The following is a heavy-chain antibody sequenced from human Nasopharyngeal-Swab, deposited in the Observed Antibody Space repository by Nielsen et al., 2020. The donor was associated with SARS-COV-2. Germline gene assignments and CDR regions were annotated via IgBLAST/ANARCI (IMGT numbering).Heavy chain of an antibody. J-gene: IGHJ4*02. CDR3: AREGLAAASDY. CDR2: IYHSGST. CDR1: GYSTSSGYY. Sequence: SETLSLTCTVSGYSTSSGYYWGWIRQPPGKGLEWIGSIYHSGSTYYNPSLKRRVTISVDTSKNQFSLKLSSVTAADTAVYYCAREGLAAASDYWGQGTLVTVSS. V-gene: IGHV4-38-2*02. D-gene: IGHD6-13*01.